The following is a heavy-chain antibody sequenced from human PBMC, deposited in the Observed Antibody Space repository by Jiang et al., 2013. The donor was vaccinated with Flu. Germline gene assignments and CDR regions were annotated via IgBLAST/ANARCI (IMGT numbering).Heavy chain of an antibody. V-gene: IGHV4-59*01. Sequence: GLVKPSETLSLTCTVSGGSISSYYWSWIRQPPGKGLEWIGYIYYSGSTNYNPSLKSRVTISVDTSKNQFSLKLSSVTAADTAVYYCARVAGYSYGLDYWGQGTLVTVSS. J-gene: IGHJ4*02. CDR2: IYYSGST. CDR3: ARVAGYSYGLDY. CDR1: GGSISSYY. D-gene: IGHD5-18*01.